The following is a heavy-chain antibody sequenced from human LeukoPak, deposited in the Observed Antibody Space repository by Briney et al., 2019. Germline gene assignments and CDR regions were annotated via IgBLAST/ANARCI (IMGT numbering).Heavy chain of an antibody. Sequence: PSETLSLTCTVSGDSISTVYYWGWIRQSPGKGLEWIGSIYHRGTAYYNSSFQSRVTISIDTSKNQFSLKFYSVTAADWAVYYCARETGERHFDYWGQGTLVTVSS. V-gene: IGHV4-38-2*02. CDR2: IYHRGTA. D-gene: IGHD7-27*01. CDR1: GDSISTVYY. CDR3: ARETGERHFDY. J-gene: IGHJ4*02.